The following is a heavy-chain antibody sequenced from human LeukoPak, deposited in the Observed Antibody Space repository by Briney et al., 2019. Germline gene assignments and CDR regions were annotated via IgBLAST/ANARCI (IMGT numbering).Heavy chain of an antibody. V-gene: IGHV3-48*01. CDR2: ISSSSSTI. Sequence: GGSLRLSCVASGFTFSSNSMNWVRQAPGKGLEWVSYISSSSSTIYYADSVKGRFTISRDNAKNSVYLQMNSLRAEDTAVYYCASFIVGAPDWYFDLWGRGTLVTVSS. CDR3: ASFIVGAPDWYFDL. J-gene: IGHJ2*01. CDR1: GFTFSSNS. D-gene: IGHD1-26*01.